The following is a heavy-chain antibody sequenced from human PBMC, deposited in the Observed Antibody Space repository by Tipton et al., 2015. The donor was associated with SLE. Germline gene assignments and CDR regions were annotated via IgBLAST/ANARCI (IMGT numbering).Heavy chain of an antibody. D-gene: IGHD6-19*01. CDR2: IYYSGST. J-gene: IGHJ2*01. Sequence: TLSLTCTVSGDSISSYYWSWIRQPPGKGLEWIGYIYYSGSTNYNPSLKSRVTISVDTSKNQFSLKLSSVTAADTAVYYCARGRLPAVAGTRNWYFDLWGRGTLVTVSS. CDR1: GDSISSYY. V-gene: IGHV4-59*12. CDR3: ARGRLPAVAGTRNWYFDL.